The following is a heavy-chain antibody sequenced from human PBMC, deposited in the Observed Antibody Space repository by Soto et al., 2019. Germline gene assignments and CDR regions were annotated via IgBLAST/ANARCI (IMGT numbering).Heavy chain of an antibody. CDR3: ARSYYDFWSGYYPPFQVGYYYYGMDV. CDR1: GYTFTSYG. J-gene: IGHJ6*02. V-gene: IGHV1-18*04. D-gene: IGHD3-3*01. CDR2: ISAYNGNT. Sequence: ASVKVSCKASGYTFTSYGISWVRQAPGQGLEWMGWISAYNGNTNYAQKLQGRVTMTTDTSTSTAYMELRSLRSDDTAVYYCARSYYDFWSGYYPPFQVGYYYYGMDVWGQGTTVTVSS.